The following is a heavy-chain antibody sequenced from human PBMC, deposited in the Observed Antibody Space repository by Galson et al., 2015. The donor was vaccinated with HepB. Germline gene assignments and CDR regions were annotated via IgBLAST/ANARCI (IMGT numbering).Heavy chain of an antibody. D-gene: IGHD1-1*01. CDR1: GFSLSTSGMR. J-gene: IGHJ4*02. CDR2: IDWDDDK. CDR3: ARMVPVTTTTGMNYFDY. Sequence: PALVKPTQTLTLTCTFSGFSLSTSGMRVSWIRQPPGKALEWLARIDWDDDKFYSTSLKTRLTISKDTSKNQVVLTMTNMDPVDTATYYCARMVPVTTTTGMNYFDYWGQGALVTVSS. V-gene: IGHV2-70*04.